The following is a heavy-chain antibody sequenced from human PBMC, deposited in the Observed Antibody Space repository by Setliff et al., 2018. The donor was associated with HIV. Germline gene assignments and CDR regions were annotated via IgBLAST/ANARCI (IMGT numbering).Heavy chain of an antibody. CDR3: ARGQGCGGSRVLREEGFDP. V-gene: IGHV4-38-2*02. D-gene: IGHD2-15*01. CDR1: GDSISSDFY. J-gene: IGHJ5*02. Sequence: PSETLSLTCTVSGDSISSDFYWGWIRQPPGKGLEWIGSIYHSGNTYYMPSLQSRVTISVDMSKNQFSLNLNSVTAADTAVYYCARGQGCGGSRVLREEGFDPWGEGTLVTV. CDR2: IYHSGNT.